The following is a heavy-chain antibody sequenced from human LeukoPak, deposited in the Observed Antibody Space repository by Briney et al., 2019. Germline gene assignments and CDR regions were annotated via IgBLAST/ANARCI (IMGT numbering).Heavy chain of an antibody. D-gene: IGHD6-19*01. Sequence: PGRSLRLSCTASGFTFSSYGMHWVRQAPGKGLEWVAVICYIGSNKYYADSVKGRFTISRDNSKNTLYLQMNSLRAEDTAVYYCAKDRAHYSSGWRGFFDYWGQGTLVTVSS. CDR3: AKDRAHYSSGWRGFFDY. V-gene: IGHV3-33*06. CDR2: ICYIGSNK. J-gene: IGHJ4*02. CDR1: GFTFSSYG.